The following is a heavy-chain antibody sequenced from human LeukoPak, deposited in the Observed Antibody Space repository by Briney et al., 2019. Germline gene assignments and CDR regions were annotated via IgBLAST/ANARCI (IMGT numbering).Heavy chain of an antibody. D-gene: IGHD2-15*01. CDR1: GYTFTDYY. CDR3: AGEYCSGGSCRQGFDY. CDR2: INPNSGDT. Sequence: ASVTLSCKASGYTFTDYYMHWVRQAPGQGLEWMGWINPNSGDTNQAQNFQGRVTLTRDTSISTAYMELSSLRSDVSAIYYCAGEYCSGGSCRQGFDYWGQGTLVTVSS. J-gene: IGHJ4*02. V-gene: IGHV1-2*02.